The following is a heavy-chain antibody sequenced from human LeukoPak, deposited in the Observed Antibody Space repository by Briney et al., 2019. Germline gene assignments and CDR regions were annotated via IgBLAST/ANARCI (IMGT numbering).Heavy chain of an antibody. CDR1: GFTFSSDW. V-gene: IGHV3-74*01. CDR2: INGDGSGT. J-gene: IGHJ4*02. Sequence: GGSLRLSCAASGFTFSSDWMHWVRQALGKGLVWVSRINGDGSGTSYADSVKGRFTISRDNTKNTLFLQMNSLRAEDTALYYCTRGVDYARKWGQGTLVTVSS. CDR3: TRGVDYARK. D-gene: IGHD4-17*01.